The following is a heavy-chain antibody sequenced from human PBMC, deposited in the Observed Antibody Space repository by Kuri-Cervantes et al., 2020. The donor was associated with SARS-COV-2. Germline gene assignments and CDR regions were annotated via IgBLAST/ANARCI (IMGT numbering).Heavy chain of an antibody. V-gene: IGHV1-46*03. Sequence: GESLKISCKASGYTFTSYYMHWVRQAPGQGLEWMGIINPSGGSTSYAQKFQGRVTMTRDTSTSTVYMELSSLRSEDTAVYYCALERLFREFDYWGQGTLVTVSS. D-gene: IGHD3-3*01. CDR1: GYTFTSYY. CDR3: ALERLFREFDY. CDR2: INPSGGST. J-gene: IGHJ4*02.